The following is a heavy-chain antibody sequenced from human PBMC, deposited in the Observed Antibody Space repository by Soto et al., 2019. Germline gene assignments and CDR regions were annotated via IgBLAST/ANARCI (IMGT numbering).Heavy chain of an antibody. CDR1: GGSISSSKW. Sequence: PSETLSLTCAVSGGSISSSKWWSWVRQPPGKGLEWIGEIYHSGSTNYNPSLKSRVTISVDKSKNQFSLKLSSVTAADTAVYYCARDGYNYIPFDYWGQGTLVTVSS. J-gene: IGHJ4*02. CDR3: ARDGYNYIPFDY. CDR2: IYHSGST. D-gene: IGHD5-12*01. V-gene: IGHV4-4*02.